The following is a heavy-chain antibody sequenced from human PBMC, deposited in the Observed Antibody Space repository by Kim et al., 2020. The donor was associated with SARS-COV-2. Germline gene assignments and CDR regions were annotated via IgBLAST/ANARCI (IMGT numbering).Heavy chain of an antibody. J-gene: IGHJ3*02. Sequence: SETLSLTCTVSGGSLSPYYWSWIRQPPGKGLGWIGYMHYSGRANNSPSLKIRVAISVATSKNHFSLNLTSVTAADTATYSCPGFQQGSGSYLDPFDIWRQEKLVTVSS. CDR3: PGFQQGSGSYLDPFDI. V-gene: IGHV4-59*01. CDR1: GGSLSPYY. CDR2: MHYSGRA. D-gene: IGHD3-10*01.